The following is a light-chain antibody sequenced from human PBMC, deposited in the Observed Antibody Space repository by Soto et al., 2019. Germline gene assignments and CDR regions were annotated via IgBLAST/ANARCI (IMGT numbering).Light chain of an antibody. CDR1: SSDVGGYNY. J-gene: IGLJ2*01. Sequence: QSALTQPASVSGSPGQSITISCTGTSSDVGGYNYVSWYQQHPGKAPKLIIYDVSNRPSGVSNRFSGSKSGNTASLTISGLQAEDEANYYCSSYASSLVVFGGGTKVTVL. CDR2: DVS. V-gene: IGLV2-14*01. CDR3: SSYASSLVV.